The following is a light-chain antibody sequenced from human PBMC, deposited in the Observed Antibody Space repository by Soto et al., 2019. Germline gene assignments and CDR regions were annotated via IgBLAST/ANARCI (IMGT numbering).Light chain of an antibody. V-gene: IGLV2-14*01. CDR3: SSYTDSSNYG. CDR1: SSDIAIYNY. Sequence: QSALTQPASVSGSPGQSITISCTGTSSDIAIYNYVSWYQQQPGKAPKLMIYQVTNRPSGVSNRFSGSRSGNTASLTISGLQAEDEADYYCSSYTDSSNYGFGTGTKLTVL. J-gene: IGLJ1*01. CDR2: QVT.